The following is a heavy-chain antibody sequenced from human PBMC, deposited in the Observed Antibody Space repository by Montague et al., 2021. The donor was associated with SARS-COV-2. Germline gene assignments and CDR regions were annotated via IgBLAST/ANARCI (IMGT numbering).Heavy chain of an antibody. V-gene: IGHV4-39*01. Sequence: SETLSLTCTVSGGSISSSSYFWGWIRQPPGKGLEWIGSIYYSGSTYYNPSLKSRVTISVDTSKNQFSLKLSSVTAADTAVYYCARAFIVAAGTTSFDYWGQGTLVTVSS. D-gene: IGHD6-13*01. CDR2: IYYSGST. J-gene: IGHJ4*02. CDR1: GGSISSSSYF. CDR3: ARAFIVAAGTTSFDY.